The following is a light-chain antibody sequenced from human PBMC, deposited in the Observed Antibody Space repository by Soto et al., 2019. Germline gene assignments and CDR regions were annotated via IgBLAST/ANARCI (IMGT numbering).Light chain of an antibody. Sequence: DIQMTQSPSSVSASVGDRVTITCRASQTILTYLNWYQQKPGQAPKLLIYAASSLQSGVPSRFSGGGSATDFTLTISSLQPEDFATYYCQQSFSTTWTFGHGTKVDI. J-gene: IGKJ1*01. CDR2: AAS. V-gene: IGKV1-39*01. CDR1: QTILTY. CDR3: QQSFSTTWT.